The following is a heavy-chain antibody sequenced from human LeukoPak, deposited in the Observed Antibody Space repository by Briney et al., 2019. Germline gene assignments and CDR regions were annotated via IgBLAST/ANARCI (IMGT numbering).Heavy chain of an antibody. Sequence: SETLSLTCAVYGGSFSGYYWSWIRQPPGKGLEWIGEINHSGSTNYNPSLKSRVTISVATSKNQFSLKLSSVTAADTAVYYCARVAARRVWNYWGQGTLVTVSS. CDR3: ARVAARRVWNY. D-gene: IGHD6-6*01. J-gene: IGHJ4*02. V-gene: IGHV4-34*01. CDR2: INHSGST. CDR1: GGSFSGYY.